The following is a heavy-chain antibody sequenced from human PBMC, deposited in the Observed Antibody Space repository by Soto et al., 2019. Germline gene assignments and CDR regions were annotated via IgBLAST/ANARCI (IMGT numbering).Heavy chain of an antibody. J-gene: IGHJ5*02. CDR1: GGSISSYY. CDR3: ARDYSNSNVAYRWFDP. CDR2: IYYSGST. Sequence: SETLSLTCTVSGGSISSYYWSWIRQPPGKGLEWIGYIYYSGSTNHNPSLKSRVTISVDTSKNPLYLQMNSLRADDTAVYYCARDYSNSNVAYRWFDPWGQGTLVTVSS. D-gene: IGHD3-22*01. V-gene: IGHV4-59*12.